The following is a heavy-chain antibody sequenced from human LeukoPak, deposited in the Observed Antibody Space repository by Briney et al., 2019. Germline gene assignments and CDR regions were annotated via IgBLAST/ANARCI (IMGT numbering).Heavy chain of an antibody. V-gene: IGHV1-3*01. CDR3: AREVGWSRRYCSSTSCYAGPPYNWFDP. D-gene: IGHD2-2*01. CDR2: INAGNGNT. Sequence: ASVKVSCKASGYTFTSYAMHWVRPAPGPRLEWMGWINAGNGNTKYSQKFQGRVTITRDTSASTAYMELSSLRSEDTAVYYCAREVGWSRRYCSSTSCYAGPPYNWFDPWGQGTLVTVSS. J-gene: IGHJ5*02. CDR1: GYTFTSYA.